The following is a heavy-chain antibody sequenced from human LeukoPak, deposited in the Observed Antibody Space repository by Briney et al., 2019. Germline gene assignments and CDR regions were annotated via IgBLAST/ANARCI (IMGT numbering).Heavy chain of an antibody. CDR2: INHSGST. V-gene: IGHV4-34*01. D-gene: IGHD4-23*01. Sequence: PSETLSLTCAVYGGSFSGYYWSWIRQPPGKGLEWIGEINHSGSTNYNPSLKSRVTISVDTSKNQFSLKLSSVTAADTAVYYRARGTNTVVGTYYHYYYMDVWGKGATVTVSS. J-gene: IGHJ6*03. CDR3: ARGTNTVVGTYYHYYYMDV. CDR1: GGSFSGYY.